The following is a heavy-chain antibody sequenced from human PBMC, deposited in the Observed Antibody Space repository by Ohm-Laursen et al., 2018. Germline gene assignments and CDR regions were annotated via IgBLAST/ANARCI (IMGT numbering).Heavy chain of an antibody. CDR2: IYTSDIT. CDR1: GFTINSNY. Sequence: SLRLSCSASGFTINSNYMNWARQAPGKGLEWVSVIYTSDITSYADSVKGRFTISRVISKNALYLHMYSLRAEDRGVYYCVRGLADGVHLNWGQGTLVAVSS. J-gene: IGHJ4*02. CDR3: VRGLADGVHLN. D-gene: IGHD3-10*01. V-gene: IGHV3-66*01.